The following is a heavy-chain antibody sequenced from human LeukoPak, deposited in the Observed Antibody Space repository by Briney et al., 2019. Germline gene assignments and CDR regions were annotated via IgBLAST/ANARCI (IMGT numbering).Heavy chain of an antibody. CDR3: ARDQLLYPRPYYFDY. CDR1: GGSISSGDYY. V-gene: IGHV4-30-4*08. Sequence: PSQTLSLTCTVSGGSISSGDYYWSWIRQPPGKGLEWIGYIYYSGSTYYNPSLKSRVTISVDTSKNQFSLKLSSVTAADTAVYYCARDQLLYPRPYYFDYWGQGTLVTVSS. D-gene: IGHD2-2*01. CDR2: IYYSGST. J-gene: IGHJ4*02.